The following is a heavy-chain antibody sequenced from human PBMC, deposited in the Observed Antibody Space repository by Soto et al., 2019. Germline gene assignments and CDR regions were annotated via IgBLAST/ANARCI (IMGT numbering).Heavy chain of an antibody. Sequence: EEQLVESGGGLVKPGGSLRLSCAASGITFSAYRMNWVRQAPGKGLEWVASITRGGVYKYYADSVKGRFTISGDNAKNSLFLQMNSLRAEDTAVYYCARENDIFGVDTFDKWGQGTMVTVSS. J-gene: IGHJ3*02. V-gene: IGHV3-21*01. CDR2: ITRGGVYK. CDR3: ARENDIFGVDTFDK. D-gene: IGHD3-16*01. CDR1: GITFSAYR.